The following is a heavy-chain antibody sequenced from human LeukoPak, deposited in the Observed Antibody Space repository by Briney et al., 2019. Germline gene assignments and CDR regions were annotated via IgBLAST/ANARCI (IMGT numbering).Heavy chain of an antibody. J-gene: IGHJ5*02. D-gene: IGHD2-15*01. CDR3: VRDGRCGGGSCYGWFDP. CDR2: ISYDGSNK. Sequence: PGGSLRLSCAASGFTFSSYAMHWVRQAPGKGLEWVAVISYDGSNKYYADSVKGRFTISRDNSKNTVYLQMNSLRAEDTAVYYCVRDGRCGGGSCYGWFDPWGQGTLVTVSS. CDR1: GFTFSSYA. V-gene: IGHV3-30-3*01.